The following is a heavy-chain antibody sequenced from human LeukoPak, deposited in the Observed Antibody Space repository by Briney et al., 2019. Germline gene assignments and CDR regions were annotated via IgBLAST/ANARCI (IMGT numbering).Heavy chain of an antibody. CDR1: GYTFTGYY. CDR3: ARGYCSSTSCYTGIDY. J-gene: IGHJ4*02. Sequence: ASVKVSCKASGYTFTGYYMRWVRQAPGQGLEWMGWINLNSGGTNYAQKFQGRVTMTRDTSISTAYMELSRLRSDDTAVYYCARGYCSSTSCYTGIDYWGQGTLVTVSS. V-gene: IGHV1-2*02. CDR2: INLNSGGT. D-gene: IGHD2-2*02.